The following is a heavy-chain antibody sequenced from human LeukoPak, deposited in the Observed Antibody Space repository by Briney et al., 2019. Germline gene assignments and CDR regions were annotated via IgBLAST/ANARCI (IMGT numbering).Heavy chain of an antibody. CDR1: GFTFGSYA. V-gene: IGHV3-23*01. Sequence: GGSLRLSCAASGFTFGSYAMTWVRQAPGKGLEWVSSIDASGGSTYYADSVKGRFTISRDNSKNTFYLQMNTLRADDAAVYDCAKGSGSGWYGWFAPWGQGTLVTVSS. J-gene: IGHJ5*02. CDR3: AKGSGSGWYGWFAP. CDR2: IDASGGST. D-gene: IGHD6-19*01.